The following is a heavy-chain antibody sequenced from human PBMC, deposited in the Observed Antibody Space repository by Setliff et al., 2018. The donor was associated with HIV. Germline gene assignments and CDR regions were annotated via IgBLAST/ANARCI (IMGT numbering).Heavy chain of an antibody. D-gene: IGHD2-21*02. CDR2: INPSGGST. CDR3: ARSDADAFDI. V-gene: IGHV1-46*01. J-gene: IGHJ3*02. Sequence: ASVKVSCKASGYTFTSYYMHWVRQAPGQGLEWTGIINPSGGSTSYAQKFQGRVTMTRDTSTSTVDMELSSLRAEDTAVCYCARSDADAFDIWGQGTMVTVSS. CDR1: GYTFTSYY.